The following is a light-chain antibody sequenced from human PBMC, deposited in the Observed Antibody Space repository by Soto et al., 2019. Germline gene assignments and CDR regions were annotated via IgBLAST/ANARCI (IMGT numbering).Light chain of an antibody. CDR3: SSYTSSTTTTVV. Sequence: QSVLTQPASVFGSPGQSITISCTGTSSDVGGYKYVSWYQQHPGKAPKLMIYEVSNRPSGVPNRFSASKSGNTASLTISGLQAEDEADYFCSSYTSSTTTTVVFGGGTKLTVL. V-gene: IGLV2-14*01. CDR1: SSDVGGYKY. CDR2: EVS. J-gene: IGLJ2*01.